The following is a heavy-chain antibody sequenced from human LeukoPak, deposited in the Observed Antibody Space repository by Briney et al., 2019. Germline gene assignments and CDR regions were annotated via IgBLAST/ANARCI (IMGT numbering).Heavy chain of an antibody. CDR2: IYYSGST. V-gene: IGHV4-59*01. CDR1: GGSISSYY. Sequence: PSETLSLSCTVSGGSISSYYWSWIRQPPGKGLEWIGYIYYSGSTNYNPSLKSRVTISVDTPKNQFSLKLSSVTAADTAVYYCARRLYCSGGSCPIPYFYYYMDVWGKGTTVTVSS. CDR3: ARRLYCSGGSCPIPYFYYYMDV. D-gene: IGHD2-15*01. J-gene: IGHJ6*03.